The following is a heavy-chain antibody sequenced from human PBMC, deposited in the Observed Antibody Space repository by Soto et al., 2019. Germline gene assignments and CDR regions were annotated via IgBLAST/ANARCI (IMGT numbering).Heavy chain of an antibody. Sequence: QMQLVQSGPEVKKPGTSVKVSCKASGFTFTSSAVQWVRQARGQRLEWIGWIVVGSGNTNYAQKFQERVTITRDMSTSTAYMELSSLRSEDTAVYYCAAVGYGSGSYWYYFDYWGQGTLVTVSS. V-gene: IGHV1-58*01. CDR3: AAVGYGSGSYWYYFDY. CDR1: GFTFTSSA. D-gene: IGHD3-10*01. CDR2: IVVGSGNT. J-gene: IGHJ4*02.